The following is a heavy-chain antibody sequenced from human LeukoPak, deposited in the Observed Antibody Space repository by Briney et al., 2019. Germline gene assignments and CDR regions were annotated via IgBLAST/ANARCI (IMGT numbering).Heavy chain of an antibody. Sequence: PSETLSLTCTVSGGSISSSSYYWAWIRQPPGKGLEWIGSIHYSGSTYYNPSLQSRVTISIDTSKNQFSLKLRFVTAADTAVYYCARVRCSGGSCPYYYYYYYMDVWDKGTTVTVSS. CDR1: GGSISSSSYY. CDR2: IHYSGST. V-gene: IGHV4-39*07. D-gene: IGHD2-15*01. J-gene: IGHJ6*03. CDR3: ARVRCSGGSCPYYYYYYYMDV.